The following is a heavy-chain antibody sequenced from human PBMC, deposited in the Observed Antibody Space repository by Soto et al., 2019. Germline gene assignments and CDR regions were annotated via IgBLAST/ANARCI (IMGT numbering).Heavy chain of an antibody. CDR1: GFTFSSYG. CDR3: AREVCSSTSCFFDNWFDP. D-gene: IGHD2-2*01. J-gene: IGHJ5*02. Sequence: GGSLRLSCAASGFTFSSYGMHWVRQAPGKGLEWVAVIWYDGSNKYYADSVKGRFTISRDNSKNTLYLQMNSLRAEDTAVYYCAREVCSSTSCFFDNWFDPWGQGTLVTVSS. V-gene: IGHV3-33*01. CDR2: IWYDGSNK.